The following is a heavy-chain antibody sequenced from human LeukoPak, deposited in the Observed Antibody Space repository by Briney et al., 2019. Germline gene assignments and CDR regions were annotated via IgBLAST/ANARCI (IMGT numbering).Heavy chain of an antibody. D-gene: IGHD6-13*01. Sequence: PSETLSLTCTVSGGSISSYYWSWIRQPPGTGLEWIGYIYYSGSTNYNPSLKSRVTISVDTSKNQFSLKLSSVTAADTAVYYCARIGGSSWYDDYWGQGTLVTVSS. V-gene: IGHV4-59*01. CDR1: GGSISSYY. J-gene: IGHJ4*02. CDR3: ARIGGSSWYDDY. CDR2: IYYSGST.